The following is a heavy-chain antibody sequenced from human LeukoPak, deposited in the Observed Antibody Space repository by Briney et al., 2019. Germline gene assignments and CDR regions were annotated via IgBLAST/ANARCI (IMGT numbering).Heavy chain of an antibody. Sequence: SETLSLTCTVSGGSISSYYWSRIRQPAGKGLEWIGRIYTSGSTNYNPSLKSRVTMSVDTSKNQFSLKLSSVTAADTAVYYCARVYDSSGYGWFDPWGQGTLVTVSS. CDR1: GGSISSYY. D-gene: IGHD3-22*01. CDR2: IYTSGST. J-gene: IGHJ5*02. V-gene: IGHV4-4*07. CDR3: ARVYDSSGYGWFDP.